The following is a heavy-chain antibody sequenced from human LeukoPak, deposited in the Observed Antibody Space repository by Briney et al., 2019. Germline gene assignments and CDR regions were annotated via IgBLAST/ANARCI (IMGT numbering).Heavy chain of an antibody. CDR3: ARGVFYGGTDY. V-gene: IGHV3-74*01. J-gene: IGHJ4*02. D-gene: IGHD4-23*01. CDR2: INSDGSST. CDR1: GFTFRSYW. Sequence: GGSLRLSCAASGFTFRSYWMHWVRQAPWKGLVWVSHINSDGSSTSYADSVKGRVTISRDNAKNTLNLQMNSLRAEDTAVYYCARGVFYGGTDYWGQGTLVTVSS.